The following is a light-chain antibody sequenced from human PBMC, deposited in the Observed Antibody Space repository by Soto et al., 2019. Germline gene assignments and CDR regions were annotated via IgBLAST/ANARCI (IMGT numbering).Light chain of an antibody. CDR1: QSVSNSY. CDR2: VTS. J-gene: IGKJ4*01. CDR3: QQYSSSPLT. V-gene: IGKV3-20*01. Sequence: EIVLTQSPGTLSLSPGERATLSCRASQSVSNSYLAWYQQKPGQAPRLLIYVTSSRATGIQDRFSGSGSGTDFTLTISRLEPEDFAVYYCQQYSSSPLTFGGGTKVEIK.